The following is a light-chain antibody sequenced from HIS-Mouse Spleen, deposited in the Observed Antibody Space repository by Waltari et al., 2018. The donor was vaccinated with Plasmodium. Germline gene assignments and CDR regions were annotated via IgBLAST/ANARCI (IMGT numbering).Light chain of an antibody. Sequence: DIQMTQSPSSLSASVGDRVTITCRASQSISSYLNWYQQKPGKAHKLLIYAASSLQSGVPSRFSGSGSGTDFTLTISSLQPEDFAVYYCQQYNNWSFTFGPGTKVDIK. CDR2: AAS. J-gene: IGKJ3*01. V-gene: IGKV1-39*01. CDR3: QQYNNWSFT. CDR1: QSISSY.